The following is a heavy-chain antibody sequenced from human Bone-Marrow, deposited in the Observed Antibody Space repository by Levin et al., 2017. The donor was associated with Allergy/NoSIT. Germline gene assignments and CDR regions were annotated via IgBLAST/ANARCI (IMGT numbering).Heavy chain of an antibody. J-gene: IGHJ4*02. Sequence: GESLKISCVASGFTISRNYLSWVRQAPGKGLEWVSVIYTDGATRYADSVRGRFTISRDNSKNTLYLQMNSLRAEGTAIYYCARGRGGYADYPDWGQGTLVTVSS. CDR3: ARGRGGYADYPD. CDR1: GFTISRNY. D-gene: IGHD4-17*01. V-gene: IGHV3-53*01. CDR2: IYTDGAT.